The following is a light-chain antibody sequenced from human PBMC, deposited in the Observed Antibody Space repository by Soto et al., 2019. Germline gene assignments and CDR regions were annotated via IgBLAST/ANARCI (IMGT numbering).Light chain of an antibody. J-gene: IGKJ1*01. CDR3: QEYNNDYRT. V-gene: IGKV1-5*03. CDR1: QSIDTW. CDR2: KAS. Sequence: DIQMTQSPATLAASVGDRVSITCRASQSIDTWLAWYQQKPGKAPKLLIYKASRLEGGVPSRFSGSGSGTEFTLTISSLQPEDFGSYYCQEYNNDYRTFGQGTKVEIK.